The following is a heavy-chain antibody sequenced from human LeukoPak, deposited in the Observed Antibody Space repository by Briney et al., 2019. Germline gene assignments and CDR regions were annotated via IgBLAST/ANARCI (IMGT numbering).Heavy chain of an antibody. J-gene: IGHJ4*02. Sequence: SQTLSLTCAVSGGSISSGGSSWSWIRQPPGKGLEWIGYIYHSGSTYYNPSLKSRVTISVDRSKNQFSLKLSSVTAADTAVYYCARVGRAYYFDYWGQGTLVTVSS. CDR3: ARVGRAYYFDY. V-gene: IGHV4-30-2*01. CDR2: IYHSGST. CDR1: GGSISSGGSS. D-gene: IGHD3-16*01.